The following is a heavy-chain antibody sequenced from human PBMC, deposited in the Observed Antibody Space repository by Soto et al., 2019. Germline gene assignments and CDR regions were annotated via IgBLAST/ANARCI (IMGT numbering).Heavy chain of an antibody. J-gene: IGHJ6*02. D-gene: IGHD3-22*01. Sequence: SETLSLTCTVSGGSISSSSYYWGWIRQPPGKGLEWIGSIYYSGSTYYNPSLKSRVTISVDTSKNQFSLKLSSVTAADTAVYYCARHGLPHDSSGYYYYYYGMDVWGQGTTVTVSS. CDR1: GGSISSSSYY. CDR2: IYYSGST. V-gene: IGHV4-39*01. CDR3: ARHGLPHDSSGYYYYYYGMDV.